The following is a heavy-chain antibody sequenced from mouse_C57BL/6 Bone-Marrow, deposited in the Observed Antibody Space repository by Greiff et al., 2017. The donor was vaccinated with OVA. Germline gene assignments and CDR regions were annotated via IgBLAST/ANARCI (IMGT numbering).Heavy chain of an antibody. CDR2: INPSNGGT. CDR1: GYTFTSYW. Sequence: QVQLQQSGTELVKPGASVKLSCKASGYTFTSYWMHWVKQRPGQGLEWIGNINPSNGGTYYNEKFKSKATLTVDKSSSTAYMQLSRLTAEDSAVYDCARNLYYYGSSYWYFDFWGTGTTVTVSS. V-gene: IGHV1-53*01. J-gene: IGHJ1*03. D-gene: IGHD1-1*01. CDR3: ARNLYYYGSSYWYFDF.